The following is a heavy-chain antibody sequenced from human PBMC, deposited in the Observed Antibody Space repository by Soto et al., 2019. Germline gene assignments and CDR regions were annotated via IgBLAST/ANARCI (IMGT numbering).Heavy chain of an antibody. V-gene: IGHV4-39*01. CDR2: IYYSGST. D-gene: IGHD3-22*01. J-gene: IGHJ4*02. CDR1: GGSISSSSYY. CDR3: ARQSGYYDSSGYPKYYFDY. Sequence: SETLSLTCTVSGGSISSSSYYWGWIRQPPGKGLEWIGSIYYSGSTYYNPSLKSRVTISVDTSKNQFSLKLSSVTAADTAVYYCARQSGYYDSSGYPKYYFDYWGQGTLVTVSS.